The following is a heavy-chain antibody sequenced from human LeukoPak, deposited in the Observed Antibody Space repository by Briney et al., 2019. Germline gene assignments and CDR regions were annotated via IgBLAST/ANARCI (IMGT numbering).Heavy chain of an antibody. Sequence: GGSLRLSCTASGFTFSSYGMSWVRQAPGKGLDWVSAVSSGGNSNYADSVTGRFTISRDNSKNTLYLQMNSLRAEDTAVYYCARDAPNYYDSSGYLFDYWGQGTLVTVSS. CDR3: ARDAPNYYDSSGYLFDY. D-gene: IGHD3-22*01. CDR2: VSSGGNS. V-gene: IGHV3-23*01. J-gene: IGHJ4*02. CDR1: GFTFSSYG.